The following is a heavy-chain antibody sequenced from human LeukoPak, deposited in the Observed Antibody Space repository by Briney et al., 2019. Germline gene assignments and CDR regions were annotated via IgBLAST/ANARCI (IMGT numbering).Heavy chain of an antibody. D-gene: IGHD3-22*01. CDR2: MNPNSGNT. CDR3: ARTRGYYYDSSGYSDY. CDR1: GYTFNSYD. J-gene: IGHJ4*02. V-gene: IGHV1-8*01. Sequence: ASVKVSCKASGYTFNSYDINWVRQATGQGLEWMGWMNPNSGNTGYAQKFQGRVTITRNTSISTAYMELSSLRSEDTAVYYCARTRGYYYDSSGYSDYWGQGTLVTVSS.